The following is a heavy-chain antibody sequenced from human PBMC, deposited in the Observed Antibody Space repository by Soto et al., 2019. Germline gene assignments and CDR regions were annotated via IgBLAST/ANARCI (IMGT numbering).Heavy chain of an antibody. D-gene: IGHD3-10*01. CDR2: IYPGNSDT. CDR3: ARHITGYGMDV. V-gene: IGHV5-51*01. Sequence: GESLKISCKGSGYSFTNFWIGWVRQMPGKGLEWMGIIYPGNSDTRYSPSLQGXXXXXXXXXXXXXXXXXXXXXXPDXXXYYCARHITGYGMDVWGQGTTVTVSS. CDR1: GYSFTNFW. J-gene: IGHJ6*02.